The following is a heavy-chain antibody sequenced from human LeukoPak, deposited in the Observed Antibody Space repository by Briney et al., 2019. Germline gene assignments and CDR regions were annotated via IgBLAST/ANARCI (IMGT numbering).Heavy chain of an antibody. V-gene: IGHV4-34*01. J-gene: IGHJ6*02. D-gene: IGHD5-18*01. Sequence: SETLSLTCAVYGGSFSGYYWSWIRQPPGKGLEWIGEINHSGSTNYNPSLKSRVTISVATSKNQFSLKLSSVTAADTAVYYCARDSWIQLWPPRAGGMDVWGQGTTVTVSS. CDR2: INHSGST. CDR3: ARDSWIQLWPPRAGGMDV. CDR1: GGSFSGYY.